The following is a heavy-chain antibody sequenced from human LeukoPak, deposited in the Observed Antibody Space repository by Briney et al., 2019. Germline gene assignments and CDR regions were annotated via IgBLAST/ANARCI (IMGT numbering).Heavy chain of an antibody. Sequence: SVKVSCKASGGTFSSYAISWVRQAPGQGLEWMGGIIPIFGTANYAQKFQGRVTITADESTSTAYMERSSLRSEDTAVYYCARGPQKYYYGSGSYFLDYWGQGTLVTVSS. D-gene: IGHD3-10*01. CDR2: IIPIFGTA. CDR3: ARGPQKYYYGSGSYFLDY. CDR1: GGTFSSYA. V-gene: IGHV1-69*13. J-gene: IGHJ4*02.